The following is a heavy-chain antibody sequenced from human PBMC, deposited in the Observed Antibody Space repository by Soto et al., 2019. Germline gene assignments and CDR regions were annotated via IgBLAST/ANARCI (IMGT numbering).Heavy chain of an antibody. D-gene: IGHD6-13*01. J-gene: IGHJ6*03. V-gene: IGHV3-23*01. CDR1: GFTFSSYA. CDR3: AKGGIAAAGSASLYYYYMDV. CDR2: ISGSGGST. Sequence: GGSLRLSCAASGFTFSSYAMSWVRQAPGKGLEWFSAISGSGGSTYYADSVKGRFTISRDNSKNTLYLQMNSLRAEDTAVYYCAKGGIAAAGSASLYYYYMDVWGKGTTVNVPS.